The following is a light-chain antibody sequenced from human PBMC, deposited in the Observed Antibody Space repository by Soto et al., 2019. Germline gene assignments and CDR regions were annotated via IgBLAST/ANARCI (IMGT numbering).Light chain of an antibody. CDR1: QSVSSSY. Sequence: IVLTQSPGTLSLSPGERATLSCRASQSVSSSYLSWNQQQPGQSPRLLIYGASSRATGIPDRFSGSGSGTDVTLTISRLEPEDFAVYYCQQNGSFITFGQGPQLEIK. CDR3: QQNGSFIT. CDR2: GAS. J-gene: IGKJ5*01. V-gene: IGKV3-20*01.